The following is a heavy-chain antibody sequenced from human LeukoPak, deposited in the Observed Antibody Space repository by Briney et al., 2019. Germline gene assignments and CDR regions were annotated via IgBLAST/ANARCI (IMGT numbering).Heavy chain of an antibody. D-gene: IGHD3-10*01. CDR2: ISGSSGST. Sequence: GGSLRLSCAASGFTFNSYAMSWVRQAPGKRLEWVSAISGSSGSTYYADSVKGRFTISRDNSKNTLYLQMNSLRAEDTAVYYCAKDKYYYGSGSTQDYWGQGTLVTVSS. CDR3: AKDKYYYGSGSTQDY. V-gene: IGHV3-23*01. J-gene: IGHJ4*02. CDR1: GFTFNSYA.